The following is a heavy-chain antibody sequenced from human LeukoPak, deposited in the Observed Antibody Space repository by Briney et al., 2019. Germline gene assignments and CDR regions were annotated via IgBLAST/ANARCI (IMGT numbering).Heavy chain of an antibody. J-gene: IGHJ4*02. D-gene: IGHD3-10*01. CDR2: IYVSGTT. V-gene: IGHV3-66*04. Sequence: QPGGSLRLSCAASGFTVRDSYMSWVRQAPGKRLEWLAFIYVSGTTFYAASVKGRFTISRDNSKNTVYLQTNNLRAEDTALYYCGRHAYGGSPPLSWGQGALVTVSS. CDR3: GRHAYGGSPPLS. CDR1: GFTVRDSY.